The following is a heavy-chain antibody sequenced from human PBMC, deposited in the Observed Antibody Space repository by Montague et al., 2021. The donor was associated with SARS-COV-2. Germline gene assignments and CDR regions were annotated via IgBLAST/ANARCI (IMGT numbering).Heavy chain of an antibody. J-gene: IGHJ4*02. D-gene: IGHD3-10*01. V-gene: IGHV4-59*08. CDR2: IYYYGSV. CDR3: ARQITMVREPFDS. CDR1: GDSVSRSY. Sequence: SETLSLTCIVAGDSVSRSYWNWIRQSPGKGLEWIGNIYYYGSVNXXPSLKSRLSVPLDTSKNQLSLTLTSVTAADTATYYCARQITMVREPFDSWGQGTLVLVSS.